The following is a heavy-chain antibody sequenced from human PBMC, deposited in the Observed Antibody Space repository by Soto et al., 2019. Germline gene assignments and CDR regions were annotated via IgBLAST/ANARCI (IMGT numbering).Heavy chain of an antibody. V-gene: IGHV3-33*01. CDR3: ARDRYSSSWYFGY. D-gene: IGHD6-13*01. CDR1: GFTFSSYG. CDR2: IWYDGSNK. J-gene: IGHJ4*02. Sequence: SLRLSCAASGFTFSSYGMHWVRQAPGKGLEWVAVIWYDGSNKYYADSVKGRFTISRDNSKNTLYLQMNSLRAEDTAVYYCARDRYSSSWYFGYWGQGTLVTVSS.